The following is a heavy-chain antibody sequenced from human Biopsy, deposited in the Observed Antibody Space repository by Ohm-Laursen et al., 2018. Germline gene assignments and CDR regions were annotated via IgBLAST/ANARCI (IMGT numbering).Heavy chain of an antibody. CDR2: ITPDGVDA. V-gene: IGHV3-23*01. CDR1: GFTFSNSA. J-gene: IGHJ6*02. Sequence: SLRLSCTASGFTFSNSAMSWVRQAPGRGLEWVSLITPDGVDAYYADSVKGRFSISRDNSKNTVYLQMNSLRAADTAVYYCARDRYYGSESYYSHYNMDVWGQGTTVSVSS. D-gene: IGHD3-10*01. CDR3: ARDRYYGSESYYSHYNMDV.